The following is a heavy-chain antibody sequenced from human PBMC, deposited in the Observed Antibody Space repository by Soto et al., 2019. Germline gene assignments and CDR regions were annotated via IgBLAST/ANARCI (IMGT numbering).Heavy chain of an antibody. Sequence: QVQLVQSGAEVKKPGASVKVSCKASGYTFTSYGISWVRQAPGQGLEWMGWISTYNGNTKYAQKLQGRXXIXTXRSTSTAYMERRSLRSDDTAVFYCAREMVRGVGSDYWGQGTLVTVSS. CDR3: AREMVRGVGSDY. CDR1: GYTFTSYG. V-gene: IGHV1-18*01. J-gene: IGHJ4*02. D-gene: IGHD3-10*01. CDR2: ISTYNGNT.